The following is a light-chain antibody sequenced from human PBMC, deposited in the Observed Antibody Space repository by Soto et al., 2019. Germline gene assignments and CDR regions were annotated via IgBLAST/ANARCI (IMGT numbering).Light chain of an antibody. CDR1: QSVSNNY. Sequence: NVLTQSPGTLSLSPGDRASLFCRASQSVSNNYLAWHQQRPAQAPRLLIFGASNRATGVPDRFNGSASETDFTLTISRLQPEDFALYCCQQYASSPVTFGGGTKVDIK. V-gene: IGKV3-20*01. CDR2: GAS. CDR3: QQYASSPVT. J-gene: IGKJ4*01.